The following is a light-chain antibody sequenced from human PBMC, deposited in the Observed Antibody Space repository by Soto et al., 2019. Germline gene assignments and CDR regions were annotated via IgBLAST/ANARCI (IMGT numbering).Light chain of an antibody. J-gene: IGLJ1*01. Sequence: QSVLTQPASVSGSPGQSITISCTGTSSDVGAYNYVSWYQHHPGKAPRLIIYEVRNRPSGVSNRFSGSKSGHTASLTISGLQAEDEDDYYCNSYTSTSTYVFGTGTRSPS. CDR3: NSYTSTSTYV. V-gene: IGLV2-14*01. CDR2: EVR. CDR1: SSDVGAYNY.